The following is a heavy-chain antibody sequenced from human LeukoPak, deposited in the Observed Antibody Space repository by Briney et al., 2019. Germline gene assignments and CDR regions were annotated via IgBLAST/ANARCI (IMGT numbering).Heavy chain of an antibody. CDR1: GGSLSGYY. J-gene: IGHJ5*02. CDR3: ARGRRIAAAGNWFDP. CDR2: INHSGST. V-gene: IGHV4-34*01. D-gene: IGHD6-13*01. Sequence: SETLSLTCAVYGGSLSGYYWSWIRQPPGKGLEWIGEINHSGSTNYNPSLKSRVTISVDTSKNQFSLKLSSVTAADTAVYYCARGRRIAAAGNWFDPWGQGTLVTVSS.